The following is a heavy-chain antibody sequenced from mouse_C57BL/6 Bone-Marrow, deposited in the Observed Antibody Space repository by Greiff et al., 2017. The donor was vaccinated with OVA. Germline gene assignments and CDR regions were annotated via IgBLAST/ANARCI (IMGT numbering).Heavy chain of an antibody. CDR2: IDPETGGT. D-gene: IGHD1-1*01. CDR3: TGDYYGSSCYYAMDY. Sequence: QVQLQQSGAELVRPGASVTLSCKASGYTFTDYEMHWVKQTPVHGLEWIGAIDPETGGTAYNQKFKGKAILTADKSSSTAYMELRSLTSEDSAVYYCTGDYYGSSCYYAMDYWGQGTSVTVSS. V-gene: IGHV1-15*01. CDR1: GYTFTDYE. J-gene: IGHJ4*01.